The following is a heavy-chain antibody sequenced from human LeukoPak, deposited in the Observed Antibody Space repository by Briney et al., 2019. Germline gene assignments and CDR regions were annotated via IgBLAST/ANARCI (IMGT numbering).Heavy chain of an antibody. J-gene: IGHJ4*02. Sequence: GGSLRLSCAASGFTFSSYSMNWVRQAPGKGLEWVSSISSSSSYIYYADSVKGRFTISRDNAKKSLFLQMSGLTTEDTAFYYCAKAHGTYRPIAVAYDSWGQGTLVTVSS. CDR3: AKAHGTYRPIAVAYDS. CDR2: ISSSSSYI. D-gene: IGHD6-19*01. V-gene: IGHV3-21*04. CDR1: GFTFSSYS.